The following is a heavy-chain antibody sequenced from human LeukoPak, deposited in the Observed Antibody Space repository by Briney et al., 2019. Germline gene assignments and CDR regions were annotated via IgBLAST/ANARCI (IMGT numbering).Heavy chain of an antibody. CDR3: ARTYHYYDSSGSTPGR. CDR2: ISSSGSTI. V-gene: IGHV3-11*04. Sequence: GGSLRLSCAASGFTFSDYYMSWIRQAPGKGLEWVSYISSSGSTIYYADSVKGRFTISRDNAKNSLYLQMNSLRAEDTAVYYCARTYHYYDSSGSTPGRWGQGTLVTVSS. CDR1: GFTFSDYY. J-gene: IGHJ4*02. D-gene: IGHD3-22*01.